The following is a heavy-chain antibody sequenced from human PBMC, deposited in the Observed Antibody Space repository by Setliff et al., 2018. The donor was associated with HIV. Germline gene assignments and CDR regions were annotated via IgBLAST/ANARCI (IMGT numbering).Heavy chain of an antibody. CDR1: GYSISSGYY. CDR3: ARVAAGTYGKGDWFDP. CDR2: MYHSGST. V-gene: IGHV4-38-2*01. D-gene: IGHD3-10*01. Sequence: SETLSLTCAVSGYSISSGYYWGWIRQPPGKGLEWIGSMYHSGSTYYNPSLKSRVTISVDTSKNQFSLKLTSVTAADTAVYYCARVAAGTYGKGDWFDPWGQGTQVTVSS. J-gene: IGHJ5*02.